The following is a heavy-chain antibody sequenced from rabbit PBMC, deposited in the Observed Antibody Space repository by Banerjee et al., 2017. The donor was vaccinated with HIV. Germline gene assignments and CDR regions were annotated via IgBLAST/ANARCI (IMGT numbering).Heavy chain of an antibody. CDR3: ARDPTYAHNSDYYVGDYFNL. Sequence: QEQLEESGGDLVKPEGSLTLTCTASGFSFSSNYWLCWVRQAPGKGLEWIACIGAGSTYYATWAKGRFTISKTSSTTVTLQMTSLTAADTATYFCARDPTYAHNSDYYVGDYFNLWGPGTLVTV. J-gene: IGHJ4*01. CDR2: IGAGST. V-gene: IGHV1S45*01. D-gene: IGHD1-1*01. CDR1: GFSFSSNYW.